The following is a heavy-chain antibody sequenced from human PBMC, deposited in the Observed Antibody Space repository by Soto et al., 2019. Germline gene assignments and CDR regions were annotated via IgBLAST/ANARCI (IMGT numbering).Heavy chain of an antibody. Sequence: GGSLRLSCAASGLTFSSYGMHWVRQAPGKGLEWVAVISYDGSNKYYADSGKGRFTISRDNSKNTLYLQINSLRAEDTAVYYCAKDESPHVDTAMDYFDDWGQGTLVTVSS. CDR2: ISYDGSNK. V-gene: IGHV3-30*18. CDR3: AKDESPHVDTAMDYFDD. CDR1: GLTFSSYG. D-gene: IGHD5-18*01. J-gene: IGHJ4*01.